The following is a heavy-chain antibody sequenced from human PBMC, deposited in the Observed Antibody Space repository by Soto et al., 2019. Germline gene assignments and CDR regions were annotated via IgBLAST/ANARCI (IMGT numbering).Heavy chain of an antibody. CDR2: TYYRSKWYN. Sequence: QSPTLSLTCAISGDSVSSNSAAWNWIRQSPSRGLEWLGRTYYRSKWYNDYAVSVKSRITINPDTSKNQFSLQLNSVTPEDTAVCYCARATYYDFWSGYSHFDYWGQGTLVTVSS. J-gene: IGHJ4*02. V-gene: IGHV6-1*01. CDR1: GDSVSSNSAA. CDR3: ARATYYDFWSGYSHFDY. D-gene: IGHD3-3*01.